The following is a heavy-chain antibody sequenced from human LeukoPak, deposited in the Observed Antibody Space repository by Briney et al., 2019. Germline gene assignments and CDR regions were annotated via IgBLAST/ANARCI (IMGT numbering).Heavy chain of an antibody. CDR3: VRGNFGPAQWFDP. Sequence: GGSPRLSCAASGFTFDDYAMHWVRQVPGKGLEWVSGISWNSGSTGYAGSVKGRFTMSRDNTKNSLYLQMNSLTPDDTALYYCVRGNFGPAQWFDPWGQGTLVTVSS. CDR2: ISWNSGST. CDR1: GFTFDDYA. D-gene: IGHD3/OR15-3a*01. J-gene: IGHJ5*02. V-gene: IGHV3-9*01.